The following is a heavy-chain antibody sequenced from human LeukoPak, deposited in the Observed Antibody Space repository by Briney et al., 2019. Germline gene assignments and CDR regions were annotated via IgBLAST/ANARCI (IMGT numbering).Heavy chain of an antibody. CDR2: IYYSGST. J-gene: IGHJ5*02. V-gene: IGHV4-59*08. Sequence: PSETLSLTCTDSGGSISSYYRSWIRQPPGEGLEWIGYIYYSGSTNYNPSLKSRVTISVDTSKNQFSLNLSSVTAADTAVYYCARHDSTGYYHWGQGTLVTVSS. CDR1: GGSISSYY. CDR3: ARHDSTGYYH. D-gene: IGHD3-22*01.